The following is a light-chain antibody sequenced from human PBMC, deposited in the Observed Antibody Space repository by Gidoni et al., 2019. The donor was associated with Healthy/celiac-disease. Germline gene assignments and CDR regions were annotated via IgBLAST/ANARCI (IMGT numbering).Light chain of an antibody. CDR1: QSVSSY. CDR3: QQRSNWPIFT. V-gene: IGKV3-11*01. J-gene: IGKJ3*01. Sequence: ELVLTQSPATLSLSPGERAPLSCRASQSVSSYLAWYQQKPGQAPRLLIYDASNRATGIPARFSGSGSGTDFTLTISSLEPEDFAVYYCQQRSNWPIFTFGPGTKVDIK. CDR2: DAS.